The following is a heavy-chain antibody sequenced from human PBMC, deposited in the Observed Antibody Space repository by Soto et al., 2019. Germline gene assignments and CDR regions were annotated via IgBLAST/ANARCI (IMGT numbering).Heavy chain of an antibody. J-gene: IGHJ4*02. V-gene: IGHV3-74*01. CDR2: IRSGGRDP. CDR3: ASSLTAMAPGDY. CDR1: GFTFYNYW. D-gene: IGHD5-18*01. Sequence: PGGSLRLSCAASGFTFYNYWMHWVRQAPGKGLVWVSVIRSGGRDPNYADSVEGRFTVSRDNAKNTLCLQLNSLRAEDTAVYYCASSLTAMAPGDYWDQGTLVTVSS.